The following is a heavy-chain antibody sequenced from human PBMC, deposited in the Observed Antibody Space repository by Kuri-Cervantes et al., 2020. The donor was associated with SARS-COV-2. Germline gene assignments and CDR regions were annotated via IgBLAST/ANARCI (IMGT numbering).Heavy chain of an antibody. CDR3: ARDMTFDEYGDYFYYYMDV. CDR1: GGSISGSGYY. Sequence: SETLSLTCTVSGGSISGSGYYWAWIRQPPGKGLEWIGHIHYRETTYYNPSLKGRATISVDTSKNQFSLKLSSVTAADTAVYYCARDMTFDEYGDYFYYYMDVWAKGTTVTVSS. J-gene: IGHJ6*03. CDR2: IHYRETT. V-gene: IGHV4-39*02. D-gene: IGHD3-16*01.